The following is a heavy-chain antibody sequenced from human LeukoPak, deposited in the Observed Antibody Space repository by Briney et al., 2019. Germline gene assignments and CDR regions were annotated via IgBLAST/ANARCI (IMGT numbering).Heavy chain of an antibody. CDR1: GFTFSSYA. CDR3: ASAPGYGDFPSDY. D-gene: IGHD4-17*01. J-gene: IGHJ4*02. Sequence: GGSLRLSCAASGFTFSSYAMSWVRQAPGKGLEWVSVIYSGGSTYYADSVKGRFTISRDNSKNTLYLQMNSLRAEDTAVYYCASAPGYGDFPSDYWGQGTLVTVSS. CDR2: IYSGGST. V-gene: IGHV3-66*01.